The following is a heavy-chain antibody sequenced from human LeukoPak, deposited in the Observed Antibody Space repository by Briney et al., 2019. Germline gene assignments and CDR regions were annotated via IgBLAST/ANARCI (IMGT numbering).Heavy chain of an antibody. CDR1: GFTFSSYW. CDR3: AKDEYSSSWYGGWYFDY. CDR2: ISGSGGST. V-gene: IGHV3-23*01. J-gene: IGHJ4*02. D-gene: IGHD6-13*01. Sequence: GGSLRLSCAASGFTFSSYWMHWVRQAPGKGLEWVSAISGSGGSTYYADSVKGRFTISRDNSKNTLYLQMNSLRAEDTAVYYCAKDEYSSSWYGGWYFDYWGQGTLVTVSS.